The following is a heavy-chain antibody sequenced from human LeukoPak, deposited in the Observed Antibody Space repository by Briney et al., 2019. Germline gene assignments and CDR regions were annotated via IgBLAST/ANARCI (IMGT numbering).Heavy chain of an antibody. J-gene: IGHJ3*02. CDR3: ARDELLSDAFDI. Sequence: PSETLSLTCTVSDGYISAYYWSWIRQPAGKGLEWIGRIYTSGNTNYNPSLKSRVTMSVDTSKNQFSLKLSSVTAADTAVYYCARDELLSDAFDIWGQGTMVTVSS. D-gene: IGHD3-10*01. CDR2: IYTSGNT. CDR1: DGYISAYY. V-gene: IGHV4-4*07.